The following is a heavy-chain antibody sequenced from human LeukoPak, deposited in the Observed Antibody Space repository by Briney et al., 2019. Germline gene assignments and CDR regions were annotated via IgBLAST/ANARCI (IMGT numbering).Heavy chain of an antibody. CDR2: FGGSGGSI. J-gene: IGHJ4*02. CDR3: ARQNDFRLDY. V-gene: IGHV3-23*01. Sequence: GGSLRLSCAASGFTFSTYAMSWVRQAPGKGLEWVSHFGGSGGSIYYADSVKGRFTISRDNSKNTLYLQMNSLRAEDAAIYYCARQNDFRLDYWGQGTLVTVSS. CDR1: GFTFSTYA. D-gene: IGHD3-3*01.